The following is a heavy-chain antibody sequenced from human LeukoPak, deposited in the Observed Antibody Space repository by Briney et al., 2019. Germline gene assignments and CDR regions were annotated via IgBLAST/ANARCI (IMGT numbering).Heavy chain of an antibody. V-gene: IGHV3-48*01. Sequence: SGGSLRLSCAASGFTFSSYSMNWVRQAPGKGLEWVSYISSSSSTIYYADSVKGRFTISRDNARNSLYLQMNSLRAEDTAVYYCARGYDQRGCYYYGMDIWGQGTTVTVSS. D-gene: IGHD3-3*01. CDR2: ISSSSSTI. CDR1: GFTFSSYS. J-gene: IGHJ6*02. CDR3: ARGYDQRGCYYYGMDI.